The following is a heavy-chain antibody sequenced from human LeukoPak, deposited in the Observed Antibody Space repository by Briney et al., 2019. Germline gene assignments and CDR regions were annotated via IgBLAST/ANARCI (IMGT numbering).Heavy chain of an antibody. CDR3: ARPRVGSTDAFDL. Sequence: GESLKISCKGSGYSFTSYWIGWVRQMPGEGLEWMGIIYPGDSDTRYSPSFQGQVTISADKSISTAYLQWSSLKASDTAMYYCARPRVGSTDAFDLWGQGTMVTVSS. D-gene: IGHD2-15*01. J-gene: IGHJ3*01. V-gene: IGHV5-51*01. CDR1: GYSFTSYW. CDR2: IYPGDSDT.